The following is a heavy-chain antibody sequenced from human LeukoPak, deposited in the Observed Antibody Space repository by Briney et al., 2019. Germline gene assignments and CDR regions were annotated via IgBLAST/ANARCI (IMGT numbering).Heavy chain of an antibody. CDR3: ARRGSSWYHGWFDP. D-gene: IGHD6-13*01. CDR1: GGSISSYY. Sequence: SETLSLTCTVSGGSISSYYWSWIRQPPGKGLEWIGYIYYSGSTNYNPSLKSRVTISVDTSKNQFSLKLSSVTAADTAVYYCARRGSSWYHGWFDPWGQGTLVTVSS. V-gene: IGHV4-59*08. J-gene: IGHJ5*02. CDR2: IYYSGST.